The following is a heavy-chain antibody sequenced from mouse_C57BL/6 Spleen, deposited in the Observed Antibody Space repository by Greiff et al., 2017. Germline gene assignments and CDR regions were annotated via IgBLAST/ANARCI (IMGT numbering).Heavy chain of an antibody. CDR3: AKIYYDYDVLAY. J-gene: IGHJ3*01. CDR1: GYAFSSSW. CDR2: IYPGDGDT. Sequence: VQLQQSGPELVKPGASVKISCKASGYAFSSSWMNWVKQRPGKGLEWIGRIYPGDGDTNYNGKFKGKATLTADKSSSTAYMQLSSLTSEDSAVYFCAKIYYDYDVLAYWGQGTLVTVSA. D-gene: IGHD2-4*01. V-gene: IGHV1-82*01.